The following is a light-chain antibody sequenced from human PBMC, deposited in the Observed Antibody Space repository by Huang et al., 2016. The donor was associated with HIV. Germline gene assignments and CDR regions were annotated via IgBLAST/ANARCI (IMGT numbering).Light chain of an antibody. Sequence: IQLTQSPSSLSASVGDRITITCRASQGISRYLAWYQQKPGKAPNVLIYAASTLQSGVPSRFSGSGSGTDFTLTISSLQPEDFATYYCQQLNTYPWTFGQGTKVEIK. CDR3: QQLNTYPWT. V-gene: IGKV1-9*01. J-gene: IGKJ1*01. CDR2: AAS. CDR1: QGISRY.